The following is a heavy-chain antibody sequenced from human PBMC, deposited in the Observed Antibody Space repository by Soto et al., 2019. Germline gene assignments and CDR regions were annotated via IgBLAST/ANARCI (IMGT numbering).Heavy chain of an antibody. J-gene: IGHJ3*02. Sequence: QVQLVESGGGVVQPGRSLRLSCAASGFSLSTYGMYWVRQAPGKGLEWVAVMWHDGSNKDYADSVKGRFTISRDNSKNTLYLQMNSLRAEDTAVYYCAREQQWVVYGASDIWGQGTMVIVSS. V-gene: IGHV3-33*01. CDR2: MWHDGSNK. CDR1: GFSLSTYG. CDR3: AREQQWVVYGASDI. D-gene: IGHD6-19*01.